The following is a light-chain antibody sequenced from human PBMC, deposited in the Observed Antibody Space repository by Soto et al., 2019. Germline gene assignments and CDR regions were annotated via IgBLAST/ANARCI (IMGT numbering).Light chain of an antibody. CDR1: QSISSY. CDR2: AAS. CDR3: QQYNNWPVT. V-gene: IGKV1-39*01. J-gene: IGKJ1*01. Sequence: DIQMTQSPSSLSASVGDRVTITCRASQSISSYLNWYQQKPGKAPKVLIYAASSLQSGIPSRFSGSGSGTDFTLTISSLQPEDFATYYCQQYNNWPVTFGQGAKVDIK.